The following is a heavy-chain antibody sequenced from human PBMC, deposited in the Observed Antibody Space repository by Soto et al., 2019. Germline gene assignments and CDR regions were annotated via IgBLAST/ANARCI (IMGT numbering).Heavy chain of an antibody. D-gene: IGHD6-13*01. Sequence: PGGSLRLSCAASGFTFSSYGMHWVRQAPGKGLEWVAVISYDGSNKYYADSVKGRFTISRDNSKNTLYLQMNSLRAEDTAVYYCANWAINQQLVTYWGQGTLVTVSS. J-gene: IGHJ4*02. CDR2: ISYDGSNK. CDR1: GFTFSSYG. V-gene: IGHV3-30*18. CDR3: ANWAINQQLVTY.